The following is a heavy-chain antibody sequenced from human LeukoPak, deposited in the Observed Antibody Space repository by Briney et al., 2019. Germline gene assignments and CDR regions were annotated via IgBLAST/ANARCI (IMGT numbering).Heavy chain of an antibody. CDR3: ARDDGGRYSAGWYDAFDI. Sequence: IPSETLSLTCSVSGASISTSSQCWVWLRQTPGKGLEWIGSLYYAGSTYNNPSLESRFTISIDTSKNQFSLTLTSVTAADTALYFCARDDGGRYSAGWYDAFDIWGPGTMVTVSS. D-gene: IGHD2-2*02. V-gene: IGHV4-39*02. CDR2: LYYAGST. CDR1: GASISTSSQC. J-gene: IGHJ3*02.